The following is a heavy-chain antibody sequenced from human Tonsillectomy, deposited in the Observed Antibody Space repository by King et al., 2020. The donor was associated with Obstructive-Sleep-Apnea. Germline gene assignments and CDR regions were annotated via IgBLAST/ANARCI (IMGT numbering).Heavy chain of an antibody. J-gene: IGHJ6*02. CDR1: GYTFTRYD. CDR3: ARGPRVSSYYYYGMDV. CDR2: MNPNSGNT. D-gene: IGHD6-6*01. Sequence: QLVQSGAEVKKPGASVKVSCKAAGYTFTRYDINWVRQATGQGLEWMGWMNPNSGNTGYAKKFQGKVTMTRNTSISTAYMELSSLRSEDTAVYYCARGPRVSSYYYYGMDVWGQGTTVTVSS. V-gene: IGHV1-8*01.